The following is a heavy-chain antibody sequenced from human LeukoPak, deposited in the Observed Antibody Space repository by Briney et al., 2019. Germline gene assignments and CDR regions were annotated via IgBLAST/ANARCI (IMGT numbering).Heavy chain of an antibody. V-gene: IGHV3-48*03. CDR2: MTASSVTF. CDR3: ARSLSGYDPLSAF. D-gene: IGHD5-12*01. Sequence: GGSLRLSCEVSGFTFLSYAMTWVRQVLGGGVGCLAYMTASSVTFYYADSVRGRFTISRDNARTSLFLQMNSLTVEDTAVYYCARSLSGYDPLSAFWGQGTLVTVSS. CDR1: GFTFLSYA. J-gene: IGHJ4*02.